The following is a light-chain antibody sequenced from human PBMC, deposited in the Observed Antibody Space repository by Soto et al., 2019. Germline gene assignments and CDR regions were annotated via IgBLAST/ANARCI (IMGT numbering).Light chain of an antibody. J-gene: IGKJ3*01. Sequence: EIVLTQSPATLSLSPGERATLSCRASQSVRRYLAWYQQKPGQTPRLLIYDASNRATGIPARFSGSWSGTDFTLTISSLEPEDFAVYYCQQRGNWPQTFGPGTKVDI. CDR3: QQRGNWPQT. V-gene: IGKV3-11*01. CDR1: QSVRRY. CDR2: DAS.